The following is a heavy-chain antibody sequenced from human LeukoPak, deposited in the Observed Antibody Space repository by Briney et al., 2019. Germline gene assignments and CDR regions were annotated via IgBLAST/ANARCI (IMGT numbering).Heavy chain of an antibody. V-gene: IGHV5-51*01. J-gene: IGHJ4*02. D-gene: IGHD5-18*01. CDR1: GYSFTSYW. CDR2: IDPSDSET. Sequence: GESLKISCKASGYSFTSYWIGWVRQMPGKGLEWMGIIDPSDSETRYTPSFQGQVTISVDKSLTTAYVQWNSLKASGTAMYYCARQTAMGRSGDYWGQGTLVTVSS. CDR3: ARQTAMGRSGDY.